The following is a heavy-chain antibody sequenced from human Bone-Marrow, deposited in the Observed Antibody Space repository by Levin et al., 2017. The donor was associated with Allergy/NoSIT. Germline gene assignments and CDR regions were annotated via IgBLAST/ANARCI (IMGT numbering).Heavy chain of an antibody. J-gene: IGHJ4*02. Sequence: GGSLRLSCVASGFTFRSSAMSWVRQAPGKGLEWVSTISGSGDTTYYADSVQGRFTISRDNSKNTLYMQMTSLRAEDTAVYYCARKGAIAVAGQFDYWGQGSLVTVSS. CDR2: ISGSGDTT. CDR1: GFTFRSSA. CDR3: ARKGAIAVAGQFDY. V-gene: IGHV3-23*01. D-gene: IGHD6-19*01.